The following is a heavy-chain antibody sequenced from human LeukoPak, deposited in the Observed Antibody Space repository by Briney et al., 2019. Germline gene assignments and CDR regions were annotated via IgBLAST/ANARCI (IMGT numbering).Heavy chain of an antibody. Sequence: GGSLRHSCAASGFTLSDYSMNWVRQAPGKGLEWISYIGIDSGNTNYADSVKGRFTISGDKAKNSLYLQMNRLRVEDTAVYYCARDYKYAFDNWGQGTMVTVSS. J-gene: IGHJ4*02. D-gene: IGHD5-24*01. CDR1: GFTLSDYS. V-gene: IGHV3-48*01. CDR3: ARDYKYAFDN. CDR2: IGIDSGNT.